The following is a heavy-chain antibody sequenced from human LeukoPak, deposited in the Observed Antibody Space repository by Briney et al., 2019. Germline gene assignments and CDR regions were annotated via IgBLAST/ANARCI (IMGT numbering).Heavy chain of an antibody. Sequence: SETLSLTCTVSGGSISNYYWSWIRQPPGKGLEWIGYIYYSGSTNYNPSLKSRVTISVDTSKNQFSLKLSSVTAADTAVYYCAPHSSGYYYFDFWGQGTLVSVSS. V-gene: IGHV4-59*12. CDR3: APHSSGYYYFDF. D-gene: IGHD3-22*01. J-gene: IGHJ4*02. CDR1: GGSISNYY. CDR2: IYYSGST.